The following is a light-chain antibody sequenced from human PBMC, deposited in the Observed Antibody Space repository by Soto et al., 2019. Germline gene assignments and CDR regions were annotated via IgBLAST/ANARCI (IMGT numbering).Light chain of an antibody. V-gene: IGLV2-14*01. CDR1: SXDVGAYNY. J-gene: IGLJ1*01. CDR3: FSFTTDWTHV. Sequence: QSVLTQPASVSGSPGQSITISCTGTSXDVGAYNYVSWFQQHPGKAPTLIISEVSNRPSGVSNRFSGSKSGNAASLTISGLQAEDEADYFCFSFTTDWTHVFGTGTKLTVL. CDR2: EVS.